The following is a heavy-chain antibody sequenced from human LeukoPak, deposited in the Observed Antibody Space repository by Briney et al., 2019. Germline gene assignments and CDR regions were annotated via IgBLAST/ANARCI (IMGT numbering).Heavy chain of an antibody. CDR1: GGSISSSSYY. D-gene: IGHD3-3*01. Sequence: SETLSLTCTVSGGSISSSSYYWGWIRQPPGKGLEWIVSIYYSGSTYYNPSLKSRVTISVDTSKNQFSLKLSSVTAADTAVYYSAREYYDFWSGYSTYFDYWGQGTLVTVSS. CDR3: AREYYDFWSGYSTYFDY. J-gene: IGHJ4*02. CDR2: IYYSGST. V-gene: IGHV4-39*01.